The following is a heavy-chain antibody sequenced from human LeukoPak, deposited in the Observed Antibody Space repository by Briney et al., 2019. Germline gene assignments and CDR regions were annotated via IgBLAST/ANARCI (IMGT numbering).Heavy chain of an antibody. D-gene: IGHD3-22*01. J-gene: IGHJ4*02. V-gene: IGHV1-2*06. CDR3: ARVHDSSGYVFGY. CDR1: GYTFTGFY. CDR2: INPNSGDT. Sequence: ASVKVSCKASGYTFTGFYMHWVRQAPGQGLEWMGRINPNSGDTNYAQKFQGRVTMTRDTSISTAYMELSRLTSDDTAVYYCARVHDSSGYVFGYWGQGPLVTVSS.